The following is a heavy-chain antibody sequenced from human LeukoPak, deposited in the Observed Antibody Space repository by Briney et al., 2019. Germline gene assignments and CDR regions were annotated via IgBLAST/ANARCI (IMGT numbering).Heavy chain of an antibody. J-gene: IGHJ5*02. CDR2: ISWNSGSI. CDR3: AKXIXPXXSXSTXXXXP. V-gene: IGHV3-9*01. CDR1: GXTXDDYA. Sequence: GXTXDDYAMPWVRQAPGKGLEWVSGISWNSGSIGYADSVKGRFTISRDNAKNCLYLQMNSLRAEDTALYYXAKXIXPXXSXSTXXXXPWGQGTLXTVSS. D-gene: IGHD6-13*01.